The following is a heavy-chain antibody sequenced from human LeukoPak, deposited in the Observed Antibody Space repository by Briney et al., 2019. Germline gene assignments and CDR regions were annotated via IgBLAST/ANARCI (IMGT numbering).Heavy chain of an antibody. CDR1: GFTFSSYS. CDR3: ARGQFGGLHASDI. J-gene: IGHJ3*02. Sequence: GGSLRLSCAASGFTFSSYSMNWVRQAPGKGLEWVSYISSSSSTIYYADSVKGRFTISRDNAKNSLYLQMNSLRAEDTAVYYCARGQFGGLHASDIWGQGTMVTVSS. D-gene: IGHD3-16*01. CDR2: ISSSSSTI. V-gene: IGHV3-48*01.